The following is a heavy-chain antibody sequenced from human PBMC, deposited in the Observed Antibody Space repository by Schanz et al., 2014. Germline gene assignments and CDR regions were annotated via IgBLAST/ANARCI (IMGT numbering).Heavy chain of an antibody. Sequence: EVLLVESGGGLVTPGESLRLSCAASGFTFSSYSMNWVRQAPGKGLEWVSSVSHGGTYIYYADSVRGRFTISRDNAKNSLFRQMHSLRADDTVVYYCARSTYYDILTGQTHSRVDGRYFDLWGRGTLVTVSS. D-gene: IGHD3-9*01. CDR3: ARSTYYDILTGQTHSRVDGRYFDL. J-gene: IGHJ2*01. CDR1: GFTFSSYS. CDR2: VSHGGTYI. V-gene: IGHV3-21*02.